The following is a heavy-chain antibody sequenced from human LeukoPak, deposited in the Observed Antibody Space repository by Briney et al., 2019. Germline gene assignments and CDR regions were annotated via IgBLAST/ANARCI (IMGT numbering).Heavy chain of an antibody. Sequence: SETLSLTCTVSGGSIGGYYWSWIRRPPGKGLEWIGHIYYSGSADYNASLKSRATMFVDTSKNEFSLTLRPVTAADTAVYYCARVGDSSGYSVLDSWGQGTLVTVSS. CDR3: ARVGDSSGYSVLDS. J-gene: IGHJ4*02. V-gene: IGHV4-59*01. D-gene: IGHD3-22*01. CDR1: GGSIGGYY. CDR2: IYYSGSA.